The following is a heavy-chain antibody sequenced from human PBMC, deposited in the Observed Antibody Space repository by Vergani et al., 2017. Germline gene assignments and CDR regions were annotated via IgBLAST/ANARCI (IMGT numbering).Heavy chain of an antibody. CDR1: GGTFSSYA. V-gene: IGHV1-69*04. J-gene: IGHJ4*02. Sequence: QVQLVQSGAEVKRPGSSVKVSCKASGGTFSSYAISWVRQAPGQGLEWMGRIIPILGIANYAQKFQGRVTITADKSTSTAYMELSSLRSEDTAVYYCASTTLHGYCTNGVCYSLLDYWGQGTLVTVSS. D-gene: IGHD2-8*01. CDR2: IIPILGIA. CDR3: ASTTLHGYCTNGVCYSLLDY.